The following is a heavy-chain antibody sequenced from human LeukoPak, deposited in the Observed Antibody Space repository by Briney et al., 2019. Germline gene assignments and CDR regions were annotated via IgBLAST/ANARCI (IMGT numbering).Heavy chain of an antibody. D-gene: IGHD6-6*01. J-gene: IGHJ6*02. CDR3: ARHAYSSSSARYYGMDV. Sequence: ASETLSLTCTVSGGSISSSSYYWGWIRQLPGKGLEWIGSIYYSGSTYYNPSLKSRVTISVDTSKNQFSLKLSSVTAADTAVYYCARHAYSSSSARYYGMDVWGQGTTVTVSS. CDR2: IYYSGST. V-gene: IGHV4-39*01. CDR1: GGSISSSSYY.